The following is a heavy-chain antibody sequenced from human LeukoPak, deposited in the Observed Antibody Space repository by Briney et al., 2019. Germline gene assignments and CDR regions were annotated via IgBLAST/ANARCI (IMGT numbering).Heavy chain of an antibody. D-gene: IGHD6-19*01. J-gene: IGHJ4*02. V-gene: IGHV3-53*01. CDR2: IYSGGST. CDR3: AKEVSWRVAGTMGLDY. Sequence: GGSLRLSCAASGFSVSSNYMSWARQAPGKGLEWVSVIYSGGSTYYADSVKGRFTISRDNSKNTLYLQMNSLRAEDTAVYYCAKEVSWRVAGTMGLDYWGQGTLVTVSS. CDR1: GFSVSSNY.